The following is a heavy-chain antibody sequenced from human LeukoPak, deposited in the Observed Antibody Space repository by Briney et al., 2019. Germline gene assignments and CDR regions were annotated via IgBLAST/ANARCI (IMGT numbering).Heavy chain of an antibody. CDR3: ARDLITMIRGVSTGGWLDP. J-gene: IGHJ5*02. V-gene: IGHV4-31*03. Sequence: SQTLSLTCTLSGRSISTSAYYWSWIRQHPGKGLEWIGSIYYSGNTYYNPSLKSRVTISIDTSKNQFSLNLSSVTAADTAVYYCARDLITMIRGVSTGGWLDPWGQGTLVTVSS. CDR1: GRSISTSAYY. CDR2: IYYSGNT. D-gene: IGHD3-10*01.